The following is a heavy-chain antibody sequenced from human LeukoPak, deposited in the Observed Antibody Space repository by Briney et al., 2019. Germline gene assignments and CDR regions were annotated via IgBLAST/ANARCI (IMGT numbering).Heavy chain of an antibody. CDR1: GFTFSSYA. V-gene: IGHV3-23*01. D-gene: IGHD3-10*01. Sequence: GGSLRLSYAASGFTFSSYAMSWVRQAPGKGLEWVSAISGSGGSTYYADSVKGRFTISRDNSKNTLYLQMNSLRAEDTAVYYCAKEYGSGSSSNWFDPWGQGTLVTVSS. J-gene: IGHJ5*02. CDR3: AKEYGSGSSSNWFDP. CDR2: ISGSGGST.